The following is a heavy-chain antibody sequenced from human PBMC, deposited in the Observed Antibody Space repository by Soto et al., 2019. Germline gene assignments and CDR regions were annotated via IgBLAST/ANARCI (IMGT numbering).Heavy chain of an antibody. CDR2: IWFDGSNK. CDR1: GFTFSSYG. V-gene: IGHV3-33*01. J-gene: IGHJ4*02. CDR3: ARDHYSSGWYDLDY. D-gene: IGHD6-19*01. Sequence: QVHLVESGGGVVQPGRSLRLSCAASGFTFSSYGMHWVRQAPGKGLEWVAVIWFDGSNKYYADSVKGRFTISRDNSQNTLYLQMNSLRAEDTAVYYCARDHYSSGWYDLDYWGQGTLVTVSS.